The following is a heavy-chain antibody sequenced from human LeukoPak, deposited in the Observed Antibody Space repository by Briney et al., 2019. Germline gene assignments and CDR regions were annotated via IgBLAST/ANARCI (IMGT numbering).Heavy chain of an antibody. V-gene: IGHV3-21*01. J-gene: IGHJ6*01. CDR1: GLTFSSYT. CDR2: ISSSSSDI. CDR3: GLDYYSYNGMDV. Sequence: GGSLRLSCSASGLTFSSYTMNWVRQAPGKGLEWVSSISSSSSDIYYADSVKGRFTISRDNAKNSLSLQMSSLRAEDTAVYYCGLDYYSYNGMDVWGQGTTVTVSS.